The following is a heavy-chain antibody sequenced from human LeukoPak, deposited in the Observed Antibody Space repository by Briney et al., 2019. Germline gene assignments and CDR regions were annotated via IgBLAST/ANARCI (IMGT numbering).Heavy chain of an antibody. CDR2: IIPIFGTA. CDR1: GGTFSSYS. J-gene: IGHJ4*02. CDR3: AVRGGGYSYGPDLYFDY. D-gene: IGHD5-18*01. V-gene: IGHV1-69*05. Sequence: SVKVSCKASGGTFSSYSISWVRQAPGQGLEWMGRIIPIFGTANYAQKFQGRVTITTDESTSTAYMELSSLRSEDTAVYYCAVRGGGYSYGPDLYFDYWGQGTLVTVSS.